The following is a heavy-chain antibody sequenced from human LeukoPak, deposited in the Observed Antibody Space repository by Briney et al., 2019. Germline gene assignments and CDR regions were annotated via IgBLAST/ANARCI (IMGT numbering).Heavy chain of an antibody. Sequence: GASVKVSCKASGYTFTSYDINWVRQATGQGLEWMGWMNPNSGNTGYAQKFQGRVTMTRNTPISTAYMELSSLRSEDTAVYYCARAENDYTKFDPWGQGTLVTVSS. J-gene: IGHJ5*02. V-gene: IGHV1-8*01. D-gene: IGHD4-11*01. CDR2: MNPNSGNT. CDR3: ARAENDYTKFDP. CDR1: GYTFTSYD.